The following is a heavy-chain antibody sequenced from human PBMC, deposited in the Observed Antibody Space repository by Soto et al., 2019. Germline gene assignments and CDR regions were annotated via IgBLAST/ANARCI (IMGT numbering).Heavy chain of an antibody. CDR2: INTYNGNT. J-gene: IGHJ4*02. V-gene: IGHV1-18*04. CDR1: GYTVTGYV. CDR3: ASSYGDYRALDY. D-gene: IGHD4-17*01. Sequence: VQLVQSGAEVKKPGASVMVSCKASGYTVTGYVVSWVRQAPGQGLEWMGWINTYNGNTNFAQKIQGRVTMTTDTSTSTVYMDLTSLRSDDTAVYYCASSYGDYRALDYWGQGTLVTVSS.